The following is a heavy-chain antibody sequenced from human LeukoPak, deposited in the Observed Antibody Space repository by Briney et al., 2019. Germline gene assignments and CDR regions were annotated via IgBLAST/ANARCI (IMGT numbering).Heavy chain of an antibody. D-gene: IGHD1-26*01. V-gene: IGHV3-30-3*01. CDR2: ISYDGSNK. Sequence: GRSLRLSCAASGFTSSSHAMHWVRQAPGKGLEWVAVISYDGSNKNYVDSVKGRFTVSRDNSKNTLDLQMNSLRAEDSAVYYCARDMSGRYQIDYWGQGTLATVSS. J-gene: IGHJ4*02. CDR3: ARDMSGRYQIDY. CDR1: GFTSSSHA.